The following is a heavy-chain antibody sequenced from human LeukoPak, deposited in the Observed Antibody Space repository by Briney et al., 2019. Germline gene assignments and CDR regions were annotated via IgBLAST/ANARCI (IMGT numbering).Heavy chain of an antibody. J-gene: IGHJ3*02. CDR3: ARDRAGDSFDI. CDR2: IYTSGYT. Sequence: SETLSLTCTVSGDSISSGNYYWPWLRQPAGKGLEWIGRIYTSGYTNYNPSLKSQVTISMDTSKNQFSLNLNSVTAADTAVYYCARDRAGDSFDIWGQGTMVTVSS. CDR1: GDSISSGNYY. D-gene: IGHD7-27*01. V-gene: IGHV4-61*02.